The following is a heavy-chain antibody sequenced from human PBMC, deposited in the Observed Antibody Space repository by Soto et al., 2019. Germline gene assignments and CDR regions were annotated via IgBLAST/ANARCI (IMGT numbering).Heavy chain of an antibody. V-gene: IGHV3-23*01. CDR1: GFTPTTTP. Sequence: GGSLRLSCAGSGFTPTTTPWSWVRQPPGKGLEWVPTISGTDSRTYYVDSVKGRFFISRDNSKNTVTLQMNNLTLDDTAVYYCAPSFRYFDNWGQGTRVTVSS. CDR2: ISGTDSRT. CDR3: APSFRYFDN. D-gene: IGHD3-9*01. J-gene: IGHJ4*02.